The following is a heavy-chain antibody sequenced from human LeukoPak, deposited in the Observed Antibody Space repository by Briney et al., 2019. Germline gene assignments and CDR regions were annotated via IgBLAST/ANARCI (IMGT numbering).Heavy chain of an antibody. CDR1: GGSISSSSYY. J-gene: IGHJ4*02. Sequence: PSETLSLTCTVSGGSISSSSYYWGWIRQPPGKGLEWIGSIYYSGSTYYNPSLKSRVTISVDTSKNQFSLKLSSVTAADTAVYYCARNPIAAAGPFDYWGQGTLVTVSS. D-gene: IGHD6-13*01. CDR2: IYYSGST. V-gene: IGHV4-39*07. CDR3: ARNPIAAAGPFDY.